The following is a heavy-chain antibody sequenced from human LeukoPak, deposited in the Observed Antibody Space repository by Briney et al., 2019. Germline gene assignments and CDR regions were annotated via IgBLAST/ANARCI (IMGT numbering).Heavy chain of an antibody. D-gene: IGHD3-10*01. V-gene: IGHV3-53*01. CDR2: IYSGGST. Sequence: GGSLRLSCAASGFTFSSNYMSWVRQAPGKGLEWVSVIYSGGSTYYADSVKGRFTISRDNSKNTLYLQMNSLRAEDTPVYYCARDYDGSGSFHWGQGTLVTVSS. CDR1: GFTFSSNY. CDR3: ARDYDGSGSFH. J-gene: IGHJ4*02.